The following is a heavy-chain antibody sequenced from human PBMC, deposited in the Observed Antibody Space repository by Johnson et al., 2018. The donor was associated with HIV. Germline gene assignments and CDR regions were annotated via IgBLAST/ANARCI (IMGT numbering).Heavy chain of an antibody. CDR3: AKPYYDSGSHPGGLGVIDI. Sequence: QVQLVESGGGVVQPGGSLRLSCAASGFTFSSYGMHWVRQAPGKGLEWVAFIRYDGSNKYYADSVKGRFTISRDNSKNTLYLQMNSLRAEDTAVYYCAKPYYDSGSHPGGLGVIDIWGQGTMVTISS. J-gene: IGHJ3*02. D-gene: IGHD3-22*01. CDR1: GFTFSSYG. V-gene: IGHV3-30*02. CDR2: IRYDGSNK.